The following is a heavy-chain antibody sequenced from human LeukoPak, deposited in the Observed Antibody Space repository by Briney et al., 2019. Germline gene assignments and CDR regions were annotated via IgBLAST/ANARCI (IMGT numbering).Heavy chain of an antibody. D-gene: IGHD3-22*01. CDR2: IKEDGSEK. Sequence: GGSLRLSCAASGFTFSSNWMSWVRQAPGKGLEWVANIKEDGSEKNYVDSVKGRFTISRDNAKNSLFLQMNSLRVEDTAVYYCAKGSYYDSSGSFYFDYWGQGTLVTVSS. CDR3: AKGSYYDSSGSFYFDY. CDR1: GFTFSSNW. J-gene: IGHJ4*02. V-gene: IGHV3-7*01.